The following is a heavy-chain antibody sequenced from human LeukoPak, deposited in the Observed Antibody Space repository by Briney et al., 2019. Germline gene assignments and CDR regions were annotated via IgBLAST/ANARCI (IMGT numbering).Heavy chain of an antibody. Sequence: GGSLRLSCAVSGITLSNYGMSWVRQAPGKGLEWISYISSNGGTIYYADSVKGRFTISRDNAKNSLYLQMSSLRVEDTAVYYCARDFGIVDNRFDYWGQGALVTVSS. CDR2: ISSNGGTI. D-gene: IGHD1-14*01. V-gene: IGHV3-48*04. CDR1: GITLSNYG. J-gene: IGHJ4*02. CDR3: ARDFGIVDNRFDY.